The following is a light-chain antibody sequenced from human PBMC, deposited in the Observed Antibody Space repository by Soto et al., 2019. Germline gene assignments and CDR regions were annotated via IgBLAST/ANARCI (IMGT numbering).Light chain of an antibody. CDR2: GAS. CDR1: QSVSSN. V-gene: IGKV3-15*01. Sequence: EIVLTQSPATLSLSPGERAPLSCRASQSVSSNLAWYQQKPGQAPRLLIYGASTRATGIPVRFSGSGSGTEFTLTISSLQSEDFAVYYCQQYDKWPPTFGQGTKVDIK. CDR3: QQYDKWPPT. J-gene: IGKJ1*01.